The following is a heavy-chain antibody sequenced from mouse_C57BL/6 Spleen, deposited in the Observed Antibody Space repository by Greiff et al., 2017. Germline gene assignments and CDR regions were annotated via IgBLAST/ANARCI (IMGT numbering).Heavy chain of an antibody. V-gene: IGHV1-64*01. J-gene: IGHJ1*03. CDR1: SYPFTSSW. D-gene: IGHD1-1*01. CDR2: IHPNSGST. Sequence: VKLQQPVASLLKPRASVRLSSKASSYPFTSSWVHWVKQRPEQGLEWIGMIHPNSGSTNYNEKFKSKATLTVDKSSSTAYMQLSSLTSEDSAVYYCARWDYGSSYGYFDVRGTADTVT. CDR3: ARWDYGSSYGYFDV.